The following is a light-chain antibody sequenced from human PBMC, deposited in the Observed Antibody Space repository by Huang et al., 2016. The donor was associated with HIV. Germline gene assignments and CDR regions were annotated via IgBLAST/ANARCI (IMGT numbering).Light chain of an antibody. CDR3: QQYYIAPFT. Sequence: DIVLTQSPDSLAVSLGERATITCKSRQSVFHRANNQNYLAWFQQRPGQPPRVLLYWAATRESGVPDRFRGSGSGTDFTLTISRLQADDVAVYYCQQYYIAPFTFGQGTKLEI. J-gene: IGKJ2*01. CDR1: QSVFHRANNQNY. CDR2: WAA. V-gene: IGKV4-1*01.